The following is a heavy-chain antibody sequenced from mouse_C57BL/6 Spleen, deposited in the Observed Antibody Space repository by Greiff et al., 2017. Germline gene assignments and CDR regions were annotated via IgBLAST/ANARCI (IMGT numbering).Heavy chain of an antibody. J-gene: IGHJ1*03. V-gene: IGHV1-50*01. CDR3: ASTTVVEGYFDV. CDR1: GYTFTSYW. CDR2: IDPSDSYT. D-gene: IGHD1-1*01. Sequence: QVQLQQPGAELVKPGASVKLSCKASGYTFTSYWMQWVKQRPGQGLEWIGEIDPSDSYTNYNQKFKGKATLTVDTSSSTAYMQLSSLTSEDSAVYYCASTTVVEGYFDVWGTGTTVTVSS.